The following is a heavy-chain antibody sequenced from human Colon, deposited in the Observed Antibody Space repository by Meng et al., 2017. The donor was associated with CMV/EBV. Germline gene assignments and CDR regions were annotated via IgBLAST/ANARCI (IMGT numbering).Heavy chain of an antibody. CDR2: IRYDGTKK. Sequence: GESLKISCAASGFSLSYYGMFWVRQAPGKGLEWVAFIRYDGTKKYYVDSVKGRFTISRGNSKNTLSLEMNSLRPDDTAVYYCAKGHTYCSTGNCYPDYWGQGTLVTVSS. CDR1: GFSLSYYG. V-gene: IGHV3-30*02. J-gene: IGHJ4*02. D-gene: IGHD2-8*01. CDR3: AKGHTYCSTGNCYPDY.